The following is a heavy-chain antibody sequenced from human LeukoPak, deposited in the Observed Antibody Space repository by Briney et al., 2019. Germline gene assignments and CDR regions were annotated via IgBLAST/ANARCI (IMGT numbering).Heavy chain of an antibody. V-gene: IGHV4-34*01. CDR1: GGSFSDYY. CDR3: ARARYCSSTSCFFYYYGMDV. J-gene: IGHJ6*02. D-gene: IGHD2-2*01. Sequence: SETLSLTCAVYGGSFSDYYWSWIRQPPGKGLEWIGEINHSGSTNYNPSLKSRVTISVDTSKNQFSLKLSSVTAADTAVYYCARARYCSSTSCFFYYYGMDVWGQGTTVTVSS. CDR2: INHSGST.